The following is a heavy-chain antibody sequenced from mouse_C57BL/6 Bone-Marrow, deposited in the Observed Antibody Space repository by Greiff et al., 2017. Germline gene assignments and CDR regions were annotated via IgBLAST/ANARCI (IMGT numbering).Heavy chain of an antibody. Sequence: VKLVESGPGLVQPSQSLSITCTVSGFSLTSYGVHWVRQSPGKGLEWLGVIWSGGSTDYNAAFISRLSISKDNSKSQVFFKMNSLQADDTAIYYWASYYRDAMDYWGQGTSVTVSS. D-gene: IGHD2-14*01. CDR2: IWSGGST. V-gene: IGHV2-2*01. CDR3: ASYYRDAMDY. CDR1: GFSLTSYG. J-gene: IGHJ4*01.